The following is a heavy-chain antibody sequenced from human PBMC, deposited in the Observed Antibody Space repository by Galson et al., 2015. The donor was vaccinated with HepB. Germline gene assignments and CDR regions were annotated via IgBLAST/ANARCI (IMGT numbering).Heavy chain of an antibody. CDR1: GFTFSDSF. J-gene: IGHJ5*02. V-gene: IGHV3-11*06. CDR2: INPSGSYA. D-gene: IGHD3-16*01. Sequence: SLRLSCATSGFTFSDSFMSWIRQAPGEGLEWVSFINPSGSYAKYADSVKGRFTISRDNAENSVYLQMNSLRAEDTAIYYCAREYYANPDHWGQGTQVTVSS. CDR3: AREYYANPDH.